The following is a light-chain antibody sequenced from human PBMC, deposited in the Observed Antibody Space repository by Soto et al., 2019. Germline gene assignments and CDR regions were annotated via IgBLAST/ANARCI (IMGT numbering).Light chain of an antibody. CDR3: QQHINWHT. CDR1: QSVSNNY. Sequence: EILLTQSPCTLSLSPGERATLSCRASQSVSNNYLAWYQQKPGQAPSLLIYDASNRATGIPARFSGSGSGTDFTLTISSPEPEDFAVYYCQQHINWHTFGQGTKVDIK. V-gene: IGKV3D-11*02. CDR2: DAS. J-gene: IGKJ1*01.